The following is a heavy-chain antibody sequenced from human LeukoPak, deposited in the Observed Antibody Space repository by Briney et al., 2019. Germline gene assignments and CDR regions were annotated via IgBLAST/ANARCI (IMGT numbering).Heavy chain of an antibody. CDR2: IYPGDSDT. Sequence: GESLKISCKGSGYSFSSYWIGWVRQMPGKGLEWMGIIYPGDSDTRYSPSFRGQVTISADKSISTAYLQWSSLKASDTAMYYCARHGWGYYYGMDVWGQGTTVTVSS. V-gene: IGHV5-51*01. J-gene: IGHJ6*02. CDR3: ARHGWGYYYGMDV. D-gene: IGHD1-26*01. CDR1: GYSFSSYW.